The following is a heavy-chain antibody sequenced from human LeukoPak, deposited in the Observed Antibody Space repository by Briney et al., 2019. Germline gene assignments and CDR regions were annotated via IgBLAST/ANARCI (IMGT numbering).Heavy chain of an antibody. V-gene: IGHV3-48*01. CDR1: GFTFSSYS. CDR2: ISSSSSTI. CDR3: ASLTYYYDSSGWTFDY. D-gene: IGHD3-22*01. J-gene: IGHJ4*02. Sequence: GGSLRLSCAASGFTFSSYSMNWVRQAPGKGLEWVSYISSSSSTIYYADSVKGRFTISRDNAKNSLYLQMSSLRAEDTAVYYCASLTYYYDSSGWTFDYWGQGTLVTVSS.